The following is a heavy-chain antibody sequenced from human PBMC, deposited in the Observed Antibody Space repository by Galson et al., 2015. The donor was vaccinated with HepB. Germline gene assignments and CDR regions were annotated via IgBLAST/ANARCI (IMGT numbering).Heavy chain of an antibody. J-gene: IGHJ3*02. CDR2: TYYRSKWYN. Sequence: CAISGDSVSSNSAAWNWIRQSPSRGLEWLGRTYYRSKWYNDYAVSVKSRITINPDTSKNQFSLQLNSVTPEDTAVYYCARDPGSDSSGYYTLSSAFGIWGQGTMVTVSS. V-gene: IGHV6-1*01. CDR3: ARDPGSDSSGYYTLSSAFGI. D-gene: IGHD3-22*01. CDR1: GDSVSSNSAA.